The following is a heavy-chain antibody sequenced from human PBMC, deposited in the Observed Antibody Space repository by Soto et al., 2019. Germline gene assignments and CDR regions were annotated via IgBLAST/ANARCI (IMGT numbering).Heavy chain of an antibody. V-gene: IGHV1-69*01. CDR3: ARSQGSSTSLEIYYYYYYGMDV. D-gene: IGHD2-2*01. J-gene: IGHJ6*02. CDR1: GGTFSSYA. CDR2: IIPISETT. Sequence: QVQLVQSGAEVKKPGSSVKVSCKASGGTFSSYAISWVRQAPGQGLEWMGGIIPISETTNYAQKFQGRVTINADESTSTAYMELSSLRSEDTAVYYCARSQGSSTSLEIYYYYYYGMDVWGQGTTVTVSS.